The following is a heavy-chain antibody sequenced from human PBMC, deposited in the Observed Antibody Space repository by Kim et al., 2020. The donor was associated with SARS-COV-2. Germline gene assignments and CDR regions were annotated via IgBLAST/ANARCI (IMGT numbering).Heavy chain of an antibody. Sequence: GGSLRLSCTASGFTFINSAMSWVRQAPGKGLEWVSAISGSGVNTYYTDSVKGRFTVSRDNSRNTLYLHMNSLRAEDTAVYYCAKAYCGSNDCHGGYFADWGQGTLVTVSS. V-gene: IGHV3-23*01. D-gene: IGHD2-2*01. CDR2: ISGSGVNT. J-gene: IGHJ4*02. CDR1: GFTFINSA. CDR3: AKAYCGSNDCHGGYFAD.